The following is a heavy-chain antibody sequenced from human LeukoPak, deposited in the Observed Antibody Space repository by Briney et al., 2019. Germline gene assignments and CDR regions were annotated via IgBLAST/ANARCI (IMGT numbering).Heavy chain of an antibody. V-gene: IGHV3-7*01. CDR1: GFTVSSNY. CDR3: AREDDWNYEDY. D-gene: IGHD1-7*01. Sequence: GGSLRLSCAASGFTVSSNYMSWVRQAPGKGLEWVANIKQDGSEKYYVNSVKGRFTISRDNAKNSLYLQMNSLRAEDTAIYFCAREDDWNYEDYWGQGTLVTVSS. J-gene: IGHJ4*02. CDR2: IKQDGSEK.